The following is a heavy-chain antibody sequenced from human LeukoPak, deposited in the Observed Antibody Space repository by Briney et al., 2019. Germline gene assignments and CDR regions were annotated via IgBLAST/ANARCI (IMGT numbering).Heavy chain of an antibody. CDR3: ARASSGRLVYYFDY. CDR2: INPNSGGT. D-gene: IGHD3-22*01. CDR1: GYTFTGYY. V-gene: IGHV1-2*02. Sequence: ASVKVSCKASGYTFTGYYMHWVRQAPGQGLEWMGWINPNSGGTNYAQKFQGRVTMTRDTSISTAYMELSRLRSDDTAVYYCARASSGRLVYYFDYWDQGTLVTVSS. J-gene: IGHJ4*02.